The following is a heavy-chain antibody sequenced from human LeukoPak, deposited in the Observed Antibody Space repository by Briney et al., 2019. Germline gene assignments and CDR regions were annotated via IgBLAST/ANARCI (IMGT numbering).Heavy chain of an antibody. Sequence: GGSLRLSCAASGFTFSSSSMNWVRQAPGKGLEWVSSISSGSSYKHYADSVKGRFTISRDNAKKSLYLQMNSLRAEDTAVYYCARDYGGSSPFDYWGQGTLVTVSS. CDR3: ARDYGGSSPFDY. CDR1: GFTFSSSS. D-gene: IGHD4-23*01. V-gene: IGHV3-21*01. CDR2: ISSGSSYK. J-gene: IGHJ4*02.